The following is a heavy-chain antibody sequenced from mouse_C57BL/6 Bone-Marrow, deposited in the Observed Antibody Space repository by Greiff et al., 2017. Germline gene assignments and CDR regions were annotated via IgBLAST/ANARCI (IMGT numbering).Heavy chain of an antibody. Sequence: EVHLVESGGGLVQPGASLRLSCAASGFTFTDYYMSWVRQPPGKAPEWLALIRNKANGYTTEYTASVKGRFPISSDNSQNILYLPMNTLRAEDSATYYCVKPSYYDYDPSAYWGQGTLVTVSA. CDR3: VKPSYYDYDPSAY. J-gene: IGHJ3*01. CDR2: IRNKANGYTT. D-gene: IGHD2-4*01. V-gene: IGHV7-4*01. CDR1: GFTFTDYY.